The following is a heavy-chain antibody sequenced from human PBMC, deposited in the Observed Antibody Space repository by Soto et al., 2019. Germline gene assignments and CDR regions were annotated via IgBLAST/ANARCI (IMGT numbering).Heavy chain of an antibody. CDR3: AREGYSSSLTEAYYYYGMDV. Sequence: ASVKVSCKASGYTFTSYGISWVRQAPGQGLEWMGWISAYNGNTNYAQKLQSRVTMTTDTSTSTAYMELRSLRSDDTAVYYCAREGYSSSLTEAYYYYGMDVWGQGTTVTVSS. V-gene: IGHV1-18*04. CDR1: GYTFTSYG. D-gene: IGHD6-13*01. J-gene: IGHJ6*02. CDR2: ISAYNGNT.